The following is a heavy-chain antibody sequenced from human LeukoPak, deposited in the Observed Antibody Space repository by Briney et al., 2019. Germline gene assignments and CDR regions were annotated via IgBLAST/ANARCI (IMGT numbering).Heavy chain of an antibody. D-gene: IGHD3-3*01. CDR1: GGSFSGYY. V-gene: IGHV4-34*01. Sequence: SETLSLTCAVYGGSFSGYYWSWIRQPPGKGLEWIGEINHSGSTNYNPSLKSRATISLDTTKNQFSLKVKSVTAADTAVYYCARDRITIFGVVIYMDVWGKGTTAIVSS. J-gene: IGHJ6*03. CDR2: INHSGST. CDR3: ARDRITIFGVVIYMDV.